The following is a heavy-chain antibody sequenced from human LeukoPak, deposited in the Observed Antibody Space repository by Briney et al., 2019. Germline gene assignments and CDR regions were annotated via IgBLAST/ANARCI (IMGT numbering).Heavy chain of an antibody. Sequence: GGSLRLSCAASGFTFSSYGMHWVRQAPGKGRGWVAFIRYDGSNKYYADSVKGRFTISRDNSKNTLYLQMNSLRAEDTAVYYCAKDGGLHGSGSYYYYYYYMDVWGKGTTVTISS. CDR1: GFTFSSYG. CDR3: AKDGGLHGSGSYYYYYYYMDV. D-gene: IGHD3-10*01. V-gene: IGHV3-30*02. J-gene: IGHJ6*03. CDR2: IRYDGSNK.